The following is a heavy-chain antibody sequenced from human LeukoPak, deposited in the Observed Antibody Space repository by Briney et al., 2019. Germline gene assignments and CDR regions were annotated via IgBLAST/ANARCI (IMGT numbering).Heavy chain of an antibody. J-gene: IGHJ4*02. V-gene: IGHV1-46*01. D-gene: IGHD3-22*01. CDR2: INPTIGRT. Sequence: GASVKVSCKASGDTFTNYFMHWVRQAPGQGPEWMGIINPTIGRTNYAQKFQDRVTMTRDTSTSTVYMELSSLRSEDTAVYYCARDGSPHVSMTVLISPDYWGQGTLVTVSS. CDR1: GDTFTNYF. CDR3: ARDGSPHVSMTVLISPDY.